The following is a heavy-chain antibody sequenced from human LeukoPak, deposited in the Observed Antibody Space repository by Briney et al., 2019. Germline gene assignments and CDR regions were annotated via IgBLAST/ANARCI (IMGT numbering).Heavy chain of an antibody. D-gene: IGHD5-18*01. Sequence: GGSLRLSCAASGFTFSSYGMSWVRQAPGKGLEWVSAISGSGGSTYYADSVKGRFTLSRDNSKNTLYLQMNSLRAEDTAVYYCGKDRFNSYGYDYWGQGILVTVSS. V-gene: IGHV3-23*01. CDR2: ISGSGGST. CDR3: GKDRFNSYGYDY. CDR1: GFTFSSYG. J-gene: IGHJ4*02.